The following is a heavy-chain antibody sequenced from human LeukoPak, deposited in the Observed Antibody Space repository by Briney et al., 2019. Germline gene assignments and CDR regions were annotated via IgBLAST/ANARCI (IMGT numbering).Heavy chain of an antibody. CDR3: ARDGIAVAGTAKVVGGDFDY. D-gene: IGHD6-19*01. Sequence: GASVKVSCKASGYTFTSHGFSWVRQAPGQGLEWMGWISPFNGNTNYAEKFRARVTMTRDTSTSTVYMELSSLRPEDTAVYYCARDGIAVAGTAKVVGGDFDYWGQGTLVTVSS. CDR2: ISPFNGNT. V-gene: IGHV1-18*01. CDR1: GYTFTSHG. J-gene: IGHJ4*02.